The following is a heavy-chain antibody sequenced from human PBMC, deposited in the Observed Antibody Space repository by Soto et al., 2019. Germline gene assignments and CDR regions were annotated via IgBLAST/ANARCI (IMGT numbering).Heavy chain of an antibody. Sequence: GGSLRLSCAASGFTFSSYAMHWVRQAPGKGLEWVAVISYDGSNKYYADSVKGRFTISRDNSKNTLYLQMNSLRAEDTAVYYCAREYGAVAGTDYWGQGTLVTVS. V-gene: IGHV3-30-3*01. CDR2: ISYDGSNK. D-gene: IGHD6-19*01. CDR3: AREYGAVAGTDY. CDR1: GFTFSSYA. J-gene: IGHJ4*02.